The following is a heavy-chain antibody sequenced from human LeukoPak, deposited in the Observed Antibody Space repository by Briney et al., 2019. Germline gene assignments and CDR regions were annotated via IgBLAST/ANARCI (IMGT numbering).Heavy chain of an antibody. CDR1: GFTFSSYA. V-gene: IGHV3-23*01. CDR2: ISGSGGST. CDR3: AKAGTYSRTFDY. D-gene: IGHD1-14*01. J-gene: IGHJ4*02. Sequence: GGSLRLSCAASGFTFSSYAMGWVRQAPGKGLEWVSAISGSGGSTYYADSVKGRFTISRDNSKNTLYLQMNSLRAEDTAVYYCAKAGTYSRTFDYWGQGTLVTVSS.